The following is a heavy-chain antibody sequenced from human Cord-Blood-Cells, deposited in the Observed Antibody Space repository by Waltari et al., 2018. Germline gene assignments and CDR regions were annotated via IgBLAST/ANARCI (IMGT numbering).Heavy chain of an antibody. CDR1: VGSISSYY. CDR2: IYTSGST. J-gene: IGHJ6*02. D-gene: IGHD5-12*01. CDR3: ARDSVVATRRRYYYYYGMDV. Sequence: QVQLQESGPGLVKPSETLSLTCTVSVGSISSYYWSWIRQPPGKGLEWIGRIYTSGSTNYNPSLKSRVTMSVDTSKNQFSLKLSSVTAADTAVYYCARDSVVATRRRYYYYYGMDVWGQGTTVTVSS. V-gene: IGHV4-4*07.